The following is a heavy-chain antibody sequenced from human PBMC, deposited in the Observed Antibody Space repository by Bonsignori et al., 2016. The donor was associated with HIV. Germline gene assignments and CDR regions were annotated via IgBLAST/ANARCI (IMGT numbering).Heavy chain of an antibody. V-gene: IGHV2-5*02. CDR1: GFSLSTSGVG. Sequence: SGPTLVKPTQTLTLTCTFSGFSLSTSGVGVGWIRQPPGKALEWLALIYWDDDKRYSPSLKSRLTITKDTSKNQVVLTMTNMDPVDTATYYCAHKLGYTYCGGDCYSTVYFQHWGQGTLVTVSS. CDR2: IYWDDDK. J-gene: IGHJ1*01. D-gene: IGHD2-21*01. CDR3: AHKLGYTYCGGDCYSTVYFQH.